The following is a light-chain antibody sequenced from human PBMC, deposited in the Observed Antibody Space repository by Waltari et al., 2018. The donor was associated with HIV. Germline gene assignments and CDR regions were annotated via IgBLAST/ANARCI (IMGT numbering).Light chain of an antibody. J-gene: IGLJ1*01. V-gene: IGLV1-44*01. CDR1: FSNLGANT. Sequence: QSVMSHPPSASGTPGQTVTISCPERFSNLGANTVNWYQQIPGSPPRLLTYGHTQRPSVVPDRFSASRSCTSASLTIGGRQSEDEADYYCSAWDDSLRATVFGTGTRVTVL. CDR3: SAWDDSLRATV. CDR2: GHT.